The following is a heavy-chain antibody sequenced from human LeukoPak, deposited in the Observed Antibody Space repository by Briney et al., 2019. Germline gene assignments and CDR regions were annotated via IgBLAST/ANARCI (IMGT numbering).Heavy chain of an antibody. J-gene: IGHJ6*03. CDR1: GASISSRNW. CDR3: ARESVTTSYYYYYMDV. D-gene: IGHD4-17*01. Sequence: PSETLSLTCAVSGASISSRNWWSWVRQPPGKGLEWIGEIYHSGNTNYNPSLKSRVTMSVDTSKNQFSLKLSSVTAADTAVYYCARESVTTSYYYYYMDVWGKGTTVTISS. V-gene: IGHV4-4*02. CDR2: IYHSGNT.